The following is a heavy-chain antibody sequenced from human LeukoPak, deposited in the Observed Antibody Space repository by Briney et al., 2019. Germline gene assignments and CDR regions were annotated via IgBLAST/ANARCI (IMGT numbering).Heavy chain of an antibody. CDR3: AKDLNSGYSYGTAFDI. CDR1: GFTFSSYA. J-gene: IGHJ3*02. V-gene: IGHV3-23*01. D-gene: IGHD5-18*01. CDR2: ISGSGGST. Sequence: GGSLRLSCAASGFTFSSYAMSWVRQAPGKGLEWVSAISGSGGSTYYADSVKGRFTISRDNSKNTLYLQMNSLRAEDTAVYYCAKDLNSGYSYGTAFDIWGQGTMVTVSS.